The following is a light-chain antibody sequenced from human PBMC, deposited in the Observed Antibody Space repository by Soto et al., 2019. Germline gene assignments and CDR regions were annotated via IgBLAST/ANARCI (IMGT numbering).Light chain of an antibody. CDR3: QQYYTYSPRWT. Sequence: DIQMTQSPSTLSSSVGDRVTITCRASQTINNWLAWYQQRPGKAPRLLIYDASTLESGVPSRFTGSRSGTEFTLTISSLQPDDSATYYCQQYYTYSPRWTFGQGTKVDIK. CDR2: DAS. V-gene: IGKV1-5*01. J-gene: IGKJ1*01. CDR1: QTINNW.